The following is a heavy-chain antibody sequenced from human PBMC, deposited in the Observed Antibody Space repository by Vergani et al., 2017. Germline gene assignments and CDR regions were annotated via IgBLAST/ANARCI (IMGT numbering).Heavy chain of an antibody. D-gene: IGHD3-10*01. CDR2: IYSGGSST. CDR3: SPYGSGSYGSWFDP. CDR1: GFTFSSYA. V-gene: IGHV3-23*03. J-gene: IGHJ5*02. Sequence: EVQLLESGGGLVQPGGSLRLSCAASGFTFSSYAMSWVRQAPGKGLEWVSVIYSGGSSTYYADSVKGRFTISRDNSKNTLYLQMNSLRAEDTAVYYCSPYGSGSYGSWFDPWGQGTLVTVSS.